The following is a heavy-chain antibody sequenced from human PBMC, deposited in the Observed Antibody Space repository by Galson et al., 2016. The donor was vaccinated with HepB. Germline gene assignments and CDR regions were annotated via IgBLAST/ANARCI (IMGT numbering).Heavy chain of an antibody. Sequence: SETLSLTCTVSGGSIGRYYWSWIRQPPGKGLEWIGYIYYSGNNNYNPSLKSRVIMSVDTSKNQFSLRLRSVTAADTAVYYCAFGSGSSYGMDVWGQGTTVTVSS. CDR1: GGSIGRYY. CDR2: IYYSGNN. J-gene: IGHJ6*02. D-gene: IGHD3-10*01. CDR3: AFGSGSSYGMDV. V-gene: IGHV4-59*01.